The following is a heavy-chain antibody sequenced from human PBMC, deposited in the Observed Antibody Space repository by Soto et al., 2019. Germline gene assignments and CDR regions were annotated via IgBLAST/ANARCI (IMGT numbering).Heavy chain of an antibody. J-gene: IGHJ6*02. CDR3: ARALDCISSSCPKYYYYGMDV. D-gene: IGHD2-2*01. Sequence: GSLRLSCAASGFTLSTYHMNWVRQAPGKGLEWVSYISSSGSTIYYADSVKGRFTISRDNAKNSLYLQMNSLRDEDTAVYYCARALDCISSSCPKYYYYGMDVWGQGTTVTVSS. CDR1: GFTLSTYH. CDR2: ISSSGSTI. V-gene: IGHV3-48*02.